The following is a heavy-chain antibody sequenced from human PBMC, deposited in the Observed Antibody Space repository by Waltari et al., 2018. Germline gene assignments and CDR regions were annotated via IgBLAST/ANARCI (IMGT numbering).Heavy chain of an antibody. V-gene: IGHV4-59*01. CDR1: GGSISSYY. J-gene: IGHJ4*02. CDR2: IYYSGST. CDR3: ARDGRYYDSSGIDY. D-gene: IGHD3-22*01. Sequence: QVQLQESGPGLVKPSETLSLTCTVSGGSISSYYWSWIRQPPGKGLEWIGYIYYSGSTNYNPSLKSRVTISVDTSKNQFSLKLSSVTAADTAVYYCARDGRYYDSSGIDYWGQGTLVTVSS.